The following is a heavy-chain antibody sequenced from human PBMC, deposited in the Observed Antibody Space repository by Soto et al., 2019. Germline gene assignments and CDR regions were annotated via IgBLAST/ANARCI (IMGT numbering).Heavy chain of an antibody. Sequence: HPGGSLRLSCAASGFTFSSYGMHWVRQAPGKGLEWVAVISYDGSNKYYADSVKGRFTISRDNSKNTLYLQMNSLRAEDTAVYYCAKDRRDDDNYSYGMDVWGQGTTVTVSS. V-gene: IGHV3-30*18. D-gene: IGHD4-4*01. CDR2: ISYDGSNK. J-gene: IGHJ6*02. CDR3: AKDRRDDDNYSYGMDV. CDR1: GFTFSSYG.